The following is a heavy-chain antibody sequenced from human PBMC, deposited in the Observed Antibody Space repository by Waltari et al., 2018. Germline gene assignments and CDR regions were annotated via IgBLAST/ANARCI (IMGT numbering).Heavy chain of an antibody. CDR3: VRGSYYDNSGYLDF. Sequence: VQLVESGGGVVQPGKSLRLSGTPSGFLVRTHGGHWVLRAPGKGLEWVEMRGCNGDMKLFGDSVKSRFSVSRDKAKDTAYLQRGSLRPDDTALYFCVRGSYYDNSGYLDFWGQGTQVAV. CDR2: RGCNGDMK. V-gene: IGHV3-30*15. J-gene: IGHJ4*02. CDR1: GFLVRTHG. D-gene: IGHD6-25*01.